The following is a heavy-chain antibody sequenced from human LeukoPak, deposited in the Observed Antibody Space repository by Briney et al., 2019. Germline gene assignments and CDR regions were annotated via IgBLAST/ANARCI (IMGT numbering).Heavy chain of an antibody. CDR2: INHSGST. V-gene: IGHV4-34*01. D-gene: IGHD5-24*01. CDR1: GGSFSGYY. CDR3: ARGSGRWLQLGY. J-gene: IGHJ4*02. Sequence: SETLSLTCAVYGGSFSGYYWSWIRQPPGKGLEWIGEINHSGSTNYNPSLKSRVTISVDTSKNQFSLKLSSVTAADTAAYYCARGSGRWLQLGYWGQGTLVTVSS.